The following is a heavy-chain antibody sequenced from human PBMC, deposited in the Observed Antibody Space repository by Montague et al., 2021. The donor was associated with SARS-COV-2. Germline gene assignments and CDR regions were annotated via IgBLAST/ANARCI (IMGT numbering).Heavy chain of an antibody. CDR3: ARGFDY. CDR2: IYYSGST. J-gene: IGHJ4*02. Sequence: SETLSLTCTVSSGSISSYYWSWIRQPPGKGLGWIGYIYYSGSTNYNPSLKSRVTISVDTSKNQFSLKLSSVTAADTAVYYCARGFDYWGQGTLVTVSS. V-gene: IGHV4-59*01. CDR1: SGSISSYY.